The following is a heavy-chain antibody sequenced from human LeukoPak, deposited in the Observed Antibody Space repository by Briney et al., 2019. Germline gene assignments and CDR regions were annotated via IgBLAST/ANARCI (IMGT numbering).Heavy chain of an antibody. D-gene: IGHD2-15*01. V-gene: IGHV3-23*01. J-gene: IGHJ4*02. CDR3: ARDVGLLDY. Sequence: SGGSLRLSCAASGFTFNNYAMSWVRQAPGKGLEWVSVISGSGGTTYYEDSVKGRFTISRDNSKNELYLQMNSLRDDDTAVYYCARDVGLLDYWGQGTLVTVSS. CDR2: ISGSGGTT. CDR1: GFTFNNYA.